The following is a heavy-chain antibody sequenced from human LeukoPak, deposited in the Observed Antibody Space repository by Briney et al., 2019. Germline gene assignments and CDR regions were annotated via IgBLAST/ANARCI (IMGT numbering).Heavy chain of an antibody. CDR1: RFTFSSYS. CDR2: ISSSSSYI. Sequence: GGSLRLSCAASRFTFSSYSMNWVRQAPGKGLEWVSSISSSSSYIYYADSVKGRFTISRDNAKNSLYLQMNSLRAKDTAVYYCARDSVPLDAFDIWGQGTMVTVSS. V-gene: IGHV3-21*01. CDR3: ARDSVPLDAFDI. J-gene: IGHJ3*02.